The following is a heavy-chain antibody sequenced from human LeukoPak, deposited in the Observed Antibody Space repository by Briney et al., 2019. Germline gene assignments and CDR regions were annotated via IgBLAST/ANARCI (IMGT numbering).Heavy chain of an antibody. CDR2: IRYDGSNK. V-gene: IGHV3-30*02. D-gene: IGHD4-17*01. CDR1: GFRLGSYS. CDR3: AKDVGLYGDYYFDY. J-gene: IGHJ4*02. Sequence: GGSLRLSCGASGFRLGSYSMDWVRQAPGKGLEWVAFIRYDGSNKYYADSVKGRFTISRDNSKNTLYLQMNSLRAEDTAVYYCAKDVGLYGDYYFDYWGQGTLVTVSS.